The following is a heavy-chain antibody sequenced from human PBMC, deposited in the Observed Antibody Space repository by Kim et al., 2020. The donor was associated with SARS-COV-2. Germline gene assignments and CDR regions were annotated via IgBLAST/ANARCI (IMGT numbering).Heavy chain of an antibody. CDR2: INPYNGDT. V-gene: IGHV1-18*01. D-gene: IGHD2-8*02. CDR1: GYTFTNFP. J-gene: IGHJ4*02. Sequence: ASVKVSCEASGYTFTNFPINWVRQAPGQGLEWMGSINPYNGDTKFAQKFQGRVTMTTDTSTTTAYMELRSLKSDDTAVYYCARDWGYCTSVTCQIPYWGQ. CDR3: ARDWGYCTSVTCQIPY.